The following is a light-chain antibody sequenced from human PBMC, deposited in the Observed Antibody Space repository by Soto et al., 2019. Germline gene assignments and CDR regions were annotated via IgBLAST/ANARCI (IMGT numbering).Light chain of an antibody. CDR1: QTIDNN. CDR3: QQSFSIPYT. V-gene: IGKV1-39*01. CDR2: VAF. J-gene: IGKJ2*01. Sequence: IQMTQSPSSLSASVGDRVTITCRASQTIDNNLNWYQQKPGKAPRLLIYVAFSLQSGVPSRFSGSGSWTDFTLTISSLQPDDFATYFCQQSFSIPYTFGQGTILEIK.